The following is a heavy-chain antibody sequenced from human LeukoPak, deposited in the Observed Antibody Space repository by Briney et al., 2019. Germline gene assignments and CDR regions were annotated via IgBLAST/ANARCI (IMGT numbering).Heavy chain of an antibody. CDR1: GGSISSYY. Sequence: SETLSLTCTVSGGSISSYYWSWIRQPAGKGLEWIGRIYTSGSTNYNPSLKSRVTMSVDTSKNQFSLKLSSVTAADTAVYYCARDIGPYSSSWYNWFDPWGQGTLVTVSS. D-gene: IGHD6-13*01. CDR3: ARDIGPYSSSWYNWFDP. J-gene: IGHJ5*02. V-gene: IGHV4-4*07. CDR2: IYTSGST.